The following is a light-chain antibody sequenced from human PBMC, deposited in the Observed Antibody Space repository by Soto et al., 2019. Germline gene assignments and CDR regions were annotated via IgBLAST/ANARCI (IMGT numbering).Light chain of an antibody. CDR1: QDISNY. J-gene: IGKJ4*01. V-gene: IGKV1-33*01. CDR2: DAS. Sequence: DIQMTQSPSSLSASVGDRVTITCQASQDISNYLNWYQQKPGKAPKLLIYDASNLETGVPSRFSGSGSGTDFTFTISSLQPEDIATYYCQQYDNLLLLTLGGGTKVEIK. CDR3: QQYDNLLLLT.